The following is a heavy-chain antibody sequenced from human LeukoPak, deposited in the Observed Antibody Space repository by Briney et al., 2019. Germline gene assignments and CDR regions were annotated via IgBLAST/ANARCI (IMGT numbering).Heavy chain of an antibody. J-gene: IGHJ1*01. CDR3: ARGREAGYCSGGSCYSGYFQH. Sequence: PGRSLRLSCAASGFTFSSYAMHWVRQAPGKGLEWVAVISYDGSNKCYADSVKGRFTISRDNSKNTLYLQMNSLRAEDTAVYYCARGREAGYCSGGSCYSGYFQHWGQGTLVTVSS. V-gene: IGHV3-30-3*01. CDR1: GFTFSSYA. CDR2: ISYDGSNK. D-gene: IGHD2-15*01.